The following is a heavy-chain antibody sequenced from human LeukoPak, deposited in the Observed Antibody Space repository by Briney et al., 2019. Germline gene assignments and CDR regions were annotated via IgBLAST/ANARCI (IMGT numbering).Heavy chain of an antibody. J-gene: IGHJ3*02. D-gene: IGHD3-16*01. CDR1: GGSITSSNNY. Sequence: SETLSLTCSVSGGSITSSNNYWGWIRQSSGKGLEWIGNIYYSGTTFYNPSLKSRVTISVVTSKNQFSLKLTSVTAADTAVYYCARQLGAFDIWGQGTMVTVSS. CDR3: ARQLGAFDI. V-gene: IGHV4-39*01. CDR2: IYYSGTT.